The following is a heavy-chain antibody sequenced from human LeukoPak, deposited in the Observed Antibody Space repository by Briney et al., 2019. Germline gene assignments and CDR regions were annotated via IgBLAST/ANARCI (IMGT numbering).Heavy chain of an antibody. Sequence: KPSETLSLTYTVSGGSISSYYWSWIRQPPGKGLEWIGYIYYSGSTNYNPSLKSRVTISVDTSKNQFSLKLSSVTAADTAVYYCARVLRQLATNWFDPWGQGTLVTVSS. J-gene: IGHJ5*02. CDR2: IYYSGST. V-gene: IGHV4-59*01. CDR3: ARVLRQLATNWFDP. D-gene: IGHD6-13*01. CDR1: GGSISSYY.